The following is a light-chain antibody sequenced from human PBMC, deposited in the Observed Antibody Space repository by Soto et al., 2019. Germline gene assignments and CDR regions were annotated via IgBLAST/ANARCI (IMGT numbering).Light chain of an antibody. V-gene: IGLV2-11*01. CDR3: CSYAGSYIYV. CDR1: SSDVGGYNY. Sequence: QSVLTQPRSVSGSPGQSVTISCTGTSSDVGGYNYVSWYRQHPDKAPKVMIYDVTKRPSGVPDRFSGSKSGNTASLTISGLQAEDEADYYCCSYAGSYIYVFGTGTKVTVL. CDR2: DVT. J-gene: IGLJ1*01.